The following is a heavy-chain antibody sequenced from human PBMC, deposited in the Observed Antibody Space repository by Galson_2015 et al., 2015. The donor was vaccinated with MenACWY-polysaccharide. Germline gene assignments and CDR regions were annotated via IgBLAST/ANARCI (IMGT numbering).Heavy chain of an antibody. CDR2: MYTSGST. V-gene: IGHV4-61*09. CDR3: ARDRWGASSSSRWHYYYGMDV. CDR1: GGSITSGSYS. Sequence: TLSLTCTVSGGSITSGSYSWSWLRQPAGKGLEWIGQMYTSGSTNYNPSLKSRVTISVDTSKNHFSLQLSSVTAADTAVYYCARDRWGASSSSRWHYYYGMDVWGQGTTVTVSS. D-gene: IGHD6-6*01. J-gene: IGHJ6*02.